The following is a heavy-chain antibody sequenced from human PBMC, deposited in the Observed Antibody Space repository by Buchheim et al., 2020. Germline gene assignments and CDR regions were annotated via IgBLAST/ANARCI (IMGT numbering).Heavy chain of an antibody. V-gene: IGHV3-15*07. Sequence: SNAWMNWVRQAPGKGLEWVGRIKSKTDGGTTDYAAPVKGRFTISRDDSKNTLYLQMNSLKTEDTAVYYCTTDLPPPVMVVAAIGFSYYYYGMDVWGQGTT. CDR2: IKSKTDGGTT. D-gene: IGHD2-15*01. CDR3: TTDLPPPVMVVAAIGFSYYYYGMDV. CDR1: SNAW. J-gene: IGHJ6*02.